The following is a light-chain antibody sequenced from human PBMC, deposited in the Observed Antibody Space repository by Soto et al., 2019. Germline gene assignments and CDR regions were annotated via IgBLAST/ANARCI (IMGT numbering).Light chain of an antibody. Sequence: QSALTQPASVYGSPGQSIAISCTGTSSEVGSYNLVSWYQQHPGKAPKLMIYEDTKRPSGVSERFSGSKSGNTASLTISWLQAEDEADYYCCSYATSSTYVFGTGTKVTVL. J-gene: IGLJ1*01. CDR2: EDT. CDR1: SSEVGSYNL. CDR3: CSYATSSTYV. V-gene: IGLV2-23*01.